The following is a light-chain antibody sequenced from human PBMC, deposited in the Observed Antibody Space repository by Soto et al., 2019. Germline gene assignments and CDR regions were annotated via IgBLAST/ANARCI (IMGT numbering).Light chain of an antibody. V-gene: IGKV3-11*01. J-gene: IGKJ5*01. CDR2: DIS. CDR3: QQRSNRIT. CDR1: QSVAGS. Sequence: EFVLIQSPATLSLSPGERAILSCRASQSVAGSLAWYQQMPGQAPMLLIYDISTRAAAIPARFSGSGSGTDFTLTVSSLETEYVARYYCQQRSNRITFGQGTRLEIK.